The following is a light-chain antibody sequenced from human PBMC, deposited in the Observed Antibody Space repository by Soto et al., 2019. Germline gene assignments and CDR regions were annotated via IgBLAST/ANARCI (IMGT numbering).Light chain of an antibody. Sequence: QSALTQPASVSGSPGQSITISCTGTSSDVGGYNYVSWYQQHPGTAPKLMIYEVSNRPSGVSNRFSGSKSGNTASLTISGLQAEDEADYFCNSYGSTSTRYVFGTGTKVTVL. CDR1: SSDVGGYNY. V-gene: IGLV2-14*01. CDR3: NSYGSTSTRYV. J-gene: IGLJ1*01. CDR2: EVS.